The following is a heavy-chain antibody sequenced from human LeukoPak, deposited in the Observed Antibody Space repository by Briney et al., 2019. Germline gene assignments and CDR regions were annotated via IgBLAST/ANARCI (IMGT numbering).Heavy chain of an antibody. D-gene: IGHD3-22*01. CDR3: ARGDTYNYDSNGYGPFDY. J-gene: IGHJ4*02. CDR2: ISSSSTYT. CDR1: GFTFSDYY. V-gene: IGHV3-11*05. Sequence: GGSLRLSCAASGFTFSDYYMSWIRQAPGKGLEWVSYISSSSTYTNYADSVKGRFTISRDNAKNSLYLQMNSLRAEDTAVCYCARGDTYNYDSNGYGPFDYWGQGTLVTVSS.